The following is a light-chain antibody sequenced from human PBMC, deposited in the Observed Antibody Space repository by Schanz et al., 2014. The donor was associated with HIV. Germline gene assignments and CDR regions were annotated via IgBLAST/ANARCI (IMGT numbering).Light chain of an antibody. V-gene: IGKV3-20*01. J-gene: IGKJ4*01. CDR2: GAS. Sequence: EIVLTQSPGTLSVSPGERATLSCRASQSVSSSYLAWYQQKPGQAPRLLIYGASSRAAGIPDRFSGTGSGTDFTLTISSLEPEDFAVYYCQYFGNSGGTFGGGTKVEIK. CDR3: QYFGNSGGT. CDR1: QSVSSSY.